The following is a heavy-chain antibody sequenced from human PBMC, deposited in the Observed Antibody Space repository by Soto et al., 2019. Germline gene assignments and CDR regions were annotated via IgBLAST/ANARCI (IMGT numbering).Heavy chain of an antibody. CDR2: IIPIFGTA. D-gene: IGHD3-3*01. V-gene: IGHV1-69*06. CDR3: AREPHENFWSGYYTPYYFDY. CDR1: GGTFSSYA. Sequence: QVQLVQSGAEVKKPGSSVKVSCKASGGTFSSYAISWVRQAPGQGLEWMGGIIPIFGTANYAQEFQGRVTITADKSTSTAYMGLRSLGSEDTAVYYCAREPHENFWSGYYTPYYFDYWGQGTLVTVSS. J-gene: IGHJ4*02.